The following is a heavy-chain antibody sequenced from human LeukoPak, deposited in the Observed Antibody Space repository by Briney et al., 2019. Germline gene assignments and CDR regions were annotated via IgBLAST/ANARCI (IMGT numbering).Heavy chain of an antibody. CDR3: VRDLLDTSMVHYWYFDL. D-gene: IGHD5-18*01. Sequence: PSETLSLTCTVSGGSISSGDYYWSPIRQHPGKGLEWIGYIYYSRSTYYNPSLKSRVTISVDTSKNQFSLKLSSVTAADTAVYYCVRDLLDTSMVHYWYFDLWGRGTLVTVSS. V-gene: IGHV4-31*03. CDR2: IYYSRST. CDR1: GGSISSGDYY. J-gene: IGHJ2*01.